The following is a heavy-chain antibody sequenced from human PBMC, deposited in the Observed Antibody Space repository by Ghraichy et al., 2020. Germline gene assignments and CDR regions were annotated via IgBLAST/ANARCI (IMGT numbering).Heavy chain of an antibody. CDR1: GGSISSYY. V-gene: IGHV4-59*01. CDR2: IYYSGST. Sequence: SETLSLTCTVSGGSISSYYWSWIRQPPGKGLEWIGYIYYSGSTNYNPSLKSRVTISVDTSKNQFSLKLSSVTAADTAVYYCARRGSYYDSSGPYYFDYWGQGTLVTVSS. D-gene: IGHD3-22*01. CDR3: ARRGSYYDSSGPYYFDY. J-gene: IGHJ4*02.